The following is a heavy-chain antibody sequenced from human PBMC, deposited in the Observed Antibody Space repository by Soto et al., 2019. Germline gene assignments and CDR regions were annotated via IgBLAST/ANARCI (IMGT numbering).Heavy chain of an antibody. CDR1: GFTFSSYA. CDR2: ISGSGGST. V-gene: IGHV3-23*01. J-gene: IGHJ4*02. Sequence: PGGSLRLSCAASGFTFSSYAMSWVRQAPGKGLEWVSAISGSGGSTYYADSVKGRFTISRDNSKNTLYLQMNSLRAEDTAVYFCAIVGVLWFGELWTDFDYWGQGTLVTVSS. CDR3: AIVGVLWFGELWTDFDY. D-gene: IGHD3-10*01.